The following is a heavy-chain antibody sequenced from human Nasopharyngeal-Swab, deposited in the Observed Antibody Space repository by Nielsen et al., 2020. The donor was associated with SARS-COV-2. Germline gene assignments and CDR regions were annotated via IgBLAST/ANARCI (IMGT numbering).Heavy chain of an antibody. V-gene: IGHV3-15*01. CDR3: ARSRGAGPNYYFDY. D-gene: IGHD3-10*01. Sequence: GGSLRLSCAVSGFTLSDAWMSWVRQAPGKGLEWVGHIKSNAEGGTPVYAAALKDRITISRDEPKNTLFLQMNSLNTEDTAVYYCARSRGAGPNYYFDYWGQGSLVTVSS. CDR1: GFTLSDAW. J-gene: IGHJ4*02. CDR2: IKSNAEGGTP.